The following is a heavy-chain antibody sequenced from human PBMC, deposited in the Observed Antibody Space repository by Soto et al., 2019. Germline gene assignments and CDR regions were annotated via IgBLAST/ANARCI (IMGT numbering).Heavy chain of an antibody. Sequence: ASVKVSCKASGYTFTGYYMHWVRQAPGQGLEWMGWINPNSGGTNYAQKFQGWVTMTRDTSISTAYMELSRLRSDDTAVYYCARDQGGNYYGSGSYYNPLLAPPRYGVDVWGQGTTVTVSS. CDR1: GYTFTGYY. J-gene: IGHJ6*02. CDR2: INPNSGGT. V-gene: IGHV1-2*04. D-gene: IGHD3-10*01. CDR3: ARDQGGNYYGSGSYYNPLLAPPRYGVDV.